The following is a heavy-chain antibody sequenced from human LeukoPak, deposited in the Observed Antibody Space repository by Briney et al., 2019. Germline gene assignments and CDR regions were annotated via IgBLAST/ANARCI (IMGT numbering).Heavy chain of an antibody. CDR1: GYTFTGYY. J-gene: IGHJ5*02. D-gene: IGHD6-13*01. CDR3: ARDRDSSWPLPLNWLDP. CDR2: INPNSGGT. Sequence: ASVKVSCKASGYTFTGYYMHWVRQAPGQGLEWMGWINPNSGGTNYAQKFQGRVTMTRDTSISTAYMELSRLRSDDTAVYYCARDRDSSWPLPLNWLDPWGQGTLVTVSS. V-gene: IGHV1-2*02.